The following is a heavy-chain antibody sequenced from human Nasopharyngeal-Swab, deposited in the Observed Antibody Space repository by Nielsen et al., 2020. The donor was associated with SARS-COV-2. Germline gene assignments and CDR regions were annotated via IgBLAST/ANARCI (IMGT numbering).Heavy chain of an antibody. V-gene: IGHV3-30*02. CDR1: GFIFSNYA. CDR2: LRYDGSNK. J-gene: IGHJ4*02. CDR3: AKEECTGISCIRGFDY. Sequence: GGSLRLSCAASGFIFSNYAMQWVRQAPGKGLEWVAFLRYDGSNKRYADSVKSRFTISRDNSKNALYLEMNSLRAEDTAVYYCAKEECTGISCIRGFDYWGQGTLVTVSS. D-gene: IGHD2-2*01.